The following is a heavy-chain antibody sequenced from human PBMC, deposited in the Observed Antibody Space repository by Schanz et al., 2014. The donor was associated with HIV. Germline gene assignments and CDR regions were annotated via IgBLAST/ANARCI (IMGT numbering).Heavy chain of an antibody. V-gene: IGHV3-23*01. J-gene: IGHJ4*02. CDR3: AKEAVTTCFDY. CDR2: ISRTGGST. CDR1: GFTFSSDA. Sequence: VRLLESGGGLVQPGGSLRLSCAAFGFTFSSDAMSWVRQAPGKGLEWVSSISRTGGSTYYADSVKGRFTISRDNSKNTLYLQMNSLRAEDTAVYYCAKEAVTTCFDYWGQGTLVTVSS. D-gene: IGHD4-4*01.